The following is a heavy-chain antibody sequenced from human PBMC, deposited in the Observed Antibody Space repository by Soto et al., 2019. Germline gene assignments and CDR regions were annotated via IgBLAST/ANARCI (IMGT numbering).Heavy chain of an antibody. CDR1: GFSFSDSA. V-gene: IGHV3-73*01. Sequence: EVQLVESGGGLVQPGGSLKLSCAASGFSFSDSAMHWVRQASERGLEWVGRIRSRANNYATSYTASVKGRFTISRDDSKNTAYLQMSSLKTEDTAVYYCTTSDPFDYWGQGALVTVSS. CDR3: TTSDPFDY. J-gene: IGHJ4*02. CDR2: IRSRANNYAT.